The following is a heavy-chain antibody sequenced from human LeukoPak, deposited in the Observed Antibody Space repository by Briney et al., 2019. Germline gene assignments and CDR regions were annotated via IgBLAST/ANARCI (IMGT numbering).Heavy chain of an antibody. Sequence: GGSLRLSCAASGFTFSNAWMSWVRQAPGKGLEWVGRIKSKTDGGTTDYAAPVKGRFTISRDDSKNTLYLQMNSLKTEDTAVYYCTTEGEYSYTGGAFDIWGQGTMVTVSS. CDR3: TTEGEYSYTGGAFDI. V-gene: IGHV3-15*01. CDR1: GFTFSNAW. J-gene: IGHJ3*02. D-gene: IGHD5-18*01. CDR2: IKSKTDGGTT.